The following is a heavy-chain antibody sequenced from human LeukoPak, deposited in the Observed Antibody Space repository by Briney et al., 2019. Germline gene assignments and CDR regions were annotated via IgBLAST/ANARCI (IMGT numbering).Heavy chain of an antibody. CDR2: ICAYNGNT. J-gene: IGHJ4*02. V-gene: IGHV1-18*01. CDR3: ARDSDCSSTSCYFDY. Sequence: VASVKVSCKASGYTFTSYGISWVRQAPGQGLEWMGWICAYNGNTNYAQKLQGRVTMTTDTSTSTAYMELRSLRSDDTAVYYCARDSDCSSTSCYFDYWGQGTLVTVSS. CDR1: GYTFTSYG. D-gene: IGHD2-2*01.